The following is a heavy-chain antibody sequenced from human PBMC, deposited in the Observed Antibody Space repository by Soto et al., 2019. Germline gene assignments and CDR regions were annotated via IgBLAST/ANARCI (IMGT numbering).Heavy chain of an antibody. CDR1: ECNCGAYG. D-gene: IGHD3-16*02. CDR2: ITDGRGWI. J-gene: IGHJ3*02. V-gene: IGHV3-48*01. CDR3: VRDESWALDI. Sequence: GGSKRVSSRAAECNCGAYGGHWVRQAPGKGLEWLAYITDGRGWITYADSVKGRFTISRDNAKNSLYLQMNGLRVEETAIYYCVRDESWALDIWGQGAMVTVSS.